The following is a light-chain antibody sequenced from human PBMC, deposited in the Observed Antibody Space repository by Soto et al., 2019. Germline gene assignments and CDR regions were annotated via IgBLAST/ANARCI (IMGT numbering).Light chain of an antibody. CDR3: HQYNDWPPWT. J-gene: IGKJ1*01. Sequence: IGLTQSPATLSVSPGARATLSCRASQTFSRNLAWYQQRPGQAPRLLIYAASTRATGVPARFSGSGSGTEFPLTINSLQAEDFALYYCHQYNDWPPWTFGQGTKVEIK. V-gene: IGKV3-15*01. CDR2: AAS. CDR1: QTFSRN.